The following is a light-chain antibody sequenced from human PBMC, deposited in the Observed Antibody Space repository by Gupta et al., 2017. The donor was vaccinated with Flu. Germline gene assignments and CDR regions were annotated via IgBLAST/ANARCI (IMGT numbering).Light chain of an antibody. CDR1: QSILYNSNSKNY. Sequence: IVMTQSPDSLAVSLGERATINCKSSQSILYNSNSKNYLAWYQQKPGQPPKLLIYWASTRESGVPDRFSGGGSGTDFTLTISSLQAEDVAVYYCQQYYTSPYTFGQGTKLEIK. CDR2: WAS. V-gene: IGKV4-1*01. CDR3: QQYYTSPYT. J-gene: IGKJ2*01.